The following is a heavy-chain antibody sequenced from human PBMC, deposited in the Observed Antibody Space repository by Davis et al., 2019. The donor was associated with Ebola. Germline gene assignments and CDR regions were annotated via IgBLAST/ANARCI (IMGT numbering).Heavy chain of an antibody. D-gene: IGHD3-22*01. CDR2: ISSSSSYI. CDR3: ARETYYDSSGYYLDY. J-gene: IGHJ4*02. Sequence: GESLKISCAASGLTFSSYSMNWVRQAPGKGLEWVSSISSSSSYIYYADSVKGRFTISRDNAKNSLYLQMNSLRAEDTAVYYCARETYYDSSGYYLDYWGQGTLVTVSS. CDR1: GLTFSSYS. V-gene: IGHV3-21*01.